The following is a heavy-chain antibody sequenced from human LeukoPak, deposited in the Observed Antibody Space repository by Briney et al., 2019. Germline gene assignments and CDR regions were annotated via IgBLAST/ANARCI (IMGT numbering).Heavy chain of an antibody. Sequence: GGSLRLSCAASGFTVSSNYMSWVRQAPGKGLEWVSVIYSGGSTYYADSVKGRFTISRDNSKNTLYLQMNSLRAEDTAVYYCARLRFLVWLSKADAFDIWGQGTMVTVSS. CDR2: IYSGGST. CDR1: GFTVSSNY. J-gene: IGHJ3*02. D-gene: IGHD3-3*01. V-gene: IGHV3-66*02. CDR3: ARLRFLVWLSKADAFDI.